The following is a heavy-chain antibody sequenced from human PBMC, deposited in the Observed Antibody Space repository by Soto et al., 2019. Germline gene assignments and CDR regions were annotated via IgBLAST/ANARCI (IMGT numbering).Heavy chain of an antibody. CDR1: EFNFKNYA. J-gene: IGHJ4*02. CDR3: VNSVHPATVTLYYFDY. D-gene: IGHD4-17*01. Sequence: QVQLVESGGGVVQPGRSLRLSCAASEFNFKNYAMHWVRQAPGKGLEWVTLISEDGSKKYFAESVKGRFTVSRDNSKNTVFLQMNSLKTEDTAVYYCVNSVHPATVTLYYFDYWGQGTLVTVSS. V-gene: IGHV3-30*18. CDR2: ISEDGSKK.